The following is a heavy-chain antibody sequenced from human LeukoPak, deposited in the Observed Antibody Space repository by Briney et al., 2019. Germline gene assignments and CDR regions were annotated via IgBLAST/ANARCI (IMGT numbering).Heavy chain of an antibody. J-gene: IGHJ6*03. D-gene: IGHD2-15*01. Sequence: SVKVSCKASGGTFSSYAISWVRQAPGQGLEWMGGIIPTFGTANYAQKFQGRVTITADESTSTAYMELSSLRSEDTAVYYCARDAPARIYCSGGSCYSNYYYYYYMDVWGKGTTVTVSS. CDR3: ARDAPARIYCSGGSCYSNYYYYYYMDV. V-gene: IGHV1-69*13. CDR1: GGTFSSYA. CDR2: IIPTFGTA.